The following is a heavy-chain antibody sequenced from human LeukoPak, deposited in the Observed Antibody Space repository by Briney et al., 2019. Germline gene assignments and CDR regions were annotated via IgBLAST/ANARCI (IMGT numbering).Heavy chain of an antibody. CDR1: GYTFTSYG. CDR3: ARGTYSGYSSISPDYYYYYMHV. D-gene: IGHD5-12*01. J-gene: IGHJ6*03. CDR2: IIPIFGTA. V-gene: IGHV1-69*05. Sequence: SVKVSCKASGYTFTSYGISWVRQAPGQGLEWMGGIIPIFGTANYAQKFQGRVTITTDESTSTAYMELSSLRSEDTAVYYCARGTYSGYSSISPDYYYYYMHVWGKGTTVTVSS.